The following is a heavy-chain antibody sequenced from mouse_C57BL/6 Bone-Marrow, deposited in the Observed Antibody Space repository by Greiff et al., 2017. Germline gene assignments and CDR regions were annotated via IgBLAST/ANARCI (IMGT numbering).Heavy chain of an antibody. CDR3: ARAPDYYGSRLFDY. CDR1: GYAFSSPW. D-gene: IGHD1-1*01. J-gene: IGHJ2*01. CDR2: IYPGDGDT. V-gene: IGHV1-82*01. Sequence: VQLQESGPELVKLGASVKISCKAPGYAFSSPWMNWVKQRPGKGLEWIGRIYPGDGDTNYNGKFKGQATLTADKSSITAYMQLSSLTSEDYAVYFCARAPDYYGSRLFDYWGQGTTLTVSS.